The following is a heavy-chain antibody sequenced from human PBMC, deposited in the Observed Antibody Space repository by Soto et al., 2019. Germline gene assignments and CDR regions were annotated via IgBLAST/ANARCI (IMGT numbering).Heavy chain of an antibody. V-gene: IGHV5-51*01. D-gene: IGHD3-9*01. CDR3: ARQGYYNYDPFDI. CDR2: IDPGDSDT. CDR1: GYSFTSYW. Sequence: PGESLKISCKGSGYSFTSYWISWVRQMPGKGLEWMGRIDPGDSDTRYSPSFQGQVTISADRSTSTAYWQWSSLKASDTAMYYCARQGYYNYDPFDIWGQGTLVTVSS. J-gene: IGHJ3*02.